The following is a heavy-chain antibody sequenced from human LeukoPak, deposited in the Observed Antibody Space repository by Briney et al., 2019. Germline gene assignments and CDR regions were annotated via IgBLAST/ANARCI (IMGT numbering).Heavy chain of an antibody. CDR3: ARGRGAAMVRQWFFDL. V-gene: IGHV4-59*12. Sequence: SETLSLTCTVSGGSISSYYLTWIRQTPGKGLEWIGYIYYSGSTNYNPSLKSRVTISVDTSKNQFSLKLSSVTAADTAVYYCARGRGAAMVRQWFFDLWGRGTLVTVSS. CDR1: GGSISSYY. J-gene: IGHJ2*01. D-gene: IGHD5-18*01. CDR2: IYYSGST.